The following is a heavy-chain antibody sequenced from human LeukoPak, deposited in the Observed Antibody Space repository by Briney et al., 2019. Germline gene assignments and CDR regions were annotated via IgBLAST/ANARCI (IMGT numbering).Heavy chain of an antibody. CDR1: GGTFSSYA. CDR2: IIPIFGTA. D-gene: IGHD2-2*01. J-gene: IGHJ4*02. Sequence: SVKVSCKASGGTFSSYAISWVRQAPGQGLEWMGGIIPIFGTANYAQKFQGRVTITADKSTSTAYMELSSLRSEDTAVYYCASGRTDIIVVPATLRNYYFDYWGQGTLVTVSS. CDR3: ASGRTDIIVVPATLRNYYFDY. V-gene: IGHV1-69*06.